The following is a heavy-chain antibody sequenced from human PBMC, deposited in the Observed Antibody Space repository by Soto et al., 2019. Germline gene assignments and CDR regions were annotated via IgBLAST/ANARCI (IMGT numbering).Heavy chain of an antibody. J-gene: IGHJ6*02. Sequence: ASVKVSCKASGYTFTGYYMHWVRQAPGQGLEWMGWINPNSGGTNYAQKFQGWVTMTKDTSISTAYMELSRLRSDDTAVYYCARGPQGYSYGYVHYYYGMDVWGQGTTVTVSS. V-gene: IGHV1-2*04. D-gene: IGHD5-18*01. CDR2: INPNSGGT. CDR3: ARGPQGYSYGYVHYYYGMDV. CDR1: GYTFTGYY.